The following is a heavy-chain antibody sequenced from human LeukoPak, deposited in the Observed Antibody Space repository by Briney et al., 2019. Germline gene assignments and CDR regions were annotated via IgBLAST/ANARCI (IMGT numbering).Heavy chain of an antibody. CDR2: IYHSGST. J-gene: IGHJ4*02. CDR3: ARDLCVGGTCYGIDY. V-gene: IGHV4-59*01. CDR1: GGSISNYY. D-gene: IGHD2-15*01. Sequence: SETLSLTCTVSGGSISNYYWGCIRQPPGKGLEWIGYIYHSGSTNYNPSLKSRVTISVDTSKNQFSLKLSSVTAADTAVYYSARDLCVGGTCYGIDYWGQGNLVTVSS.